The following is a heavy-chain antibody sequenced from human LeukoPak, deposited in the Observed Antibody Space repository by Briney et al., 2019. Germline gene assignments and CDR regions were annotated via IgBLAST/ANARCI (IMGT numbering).Heavy chain of an antibody. D-gene: IGHD3-3*01. V-gene: IGHV3-20*04. CDR2: INWNGGST. Sequence: GGSLRLSCAASGFTFDDYGMSWVRQAPGKGLEWVSGINWNGGSTGYADSVKGRFTISRDHAKNSLYLQMNSLRAEDTALYYCARGGIFGVVIQYYFDYWGQGTLVTVSS. J-gene: IGHJ4*02. CDR1: GFTFDDYG. CDR3: ARGGIFGVVIQYYFDY.